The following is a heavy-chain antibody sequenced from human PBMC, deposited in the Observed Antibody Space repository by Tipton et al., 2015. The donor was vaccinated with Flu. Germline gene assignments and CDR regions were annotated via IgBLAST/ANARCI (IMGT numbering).Heavy chain of an antibody. Sequence: SLRLSCAASGFTFRNYGIHWVRQAPGKGLEWVAAIWSDGASKYYIDSVKGRFTVSRDNSKNTVYLQMNSLRSEDTAVYYCARDADTSSHYSKFDFWGQGTLVTVSS. V-gene: IGHV3-33*01. J-gene: IGHJ4*02. CDR3: ARDADTSSHYSKFDF. D-gene: IGHD3-22*01. CDR2: IWSDGASK. CDR1: GFTFRNYG.